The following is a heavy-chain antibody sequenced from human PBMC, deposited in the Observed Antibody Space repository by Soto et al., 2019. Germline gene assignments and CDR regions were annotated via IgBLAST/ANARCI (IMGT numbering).Heavy chain of an antibody. CDR3: ARDPDIVVVPAAIGAWFDP. V-gene: IGHV3-11*01. CDR1: GFTFSDYY. Sequence: QVQLVESGGGLVKPGGSLRLSCAASGFTFSDYYMSWIRQAPGKGLEWVSYISSSGSTIYYADSVKGRFTISRDNAKNSLYLQMNSLRAEDTAVYYCARDPDIVVVPAAIGAWFDPWGQGTLVTVSS. J-gene: IGHJ5*02. D-gene: IGHD2-2*01. CDR2: ISSSGSTI.